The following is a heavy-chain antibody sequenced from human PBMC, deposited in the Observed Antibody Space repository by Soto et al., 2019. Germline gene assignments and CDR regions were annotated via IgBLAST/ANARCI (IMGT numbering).Heavy chain of an antibody. CDR1: GGSISSYY. CDR2: IYYSGST. Sequence: SETLSLTCTVSGGSISSYYWSWIRQPPGKGLEWIGYIYYSGSTNYNPSLKSRVTISVDTSKNQFSLKLSSVTAADTAVYYCAREGAHDYGDFNWFDPWGQGTLVTVSS. J-gene: IGHJ5*02. CDR3: AREGAHDYGDFNWFDP. D-gene: IGHD4-17*01. V-gene: IGHV4-59*12.